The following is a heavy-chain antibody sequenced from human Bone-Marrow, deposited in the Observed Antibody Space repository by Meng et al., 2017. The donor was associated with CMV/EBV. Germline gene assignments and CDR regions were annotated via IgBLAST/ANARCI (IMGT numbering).Heavy chain of an antibody. J-gene: IGHJ6*02. V-gene: IGHV1-2*02. Sequence: ASVKVSCKASGYTFTGYYMHWVRQAPGQGLEWMGWINPNSGGTNYAQKFQGRVTMTRDTSISTAYMELSRLRSADTAVYYCARDLMGAVVVPAANKKAYYYYGMDVWGQGTTVTVSS. D-gene: IGHD2-2*01. CDR2: INPNSGGT. CDR3: ARDLMGAVVVPAANKKAYYYYGMDV. CDR1: GYTFTGYY.